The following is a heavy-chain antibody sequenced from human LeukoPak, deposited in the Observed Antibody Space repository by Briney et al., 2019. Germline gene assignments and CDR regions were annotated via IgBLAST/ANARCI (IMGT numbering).Heavy chain of an antibody. J-gene: IGHJ6*02. CDR2: IYPGDSDT. CDR1: GYIFTSYW. V-gene: IGHV5-51*01. D-gene: IGHD5-12*01. Sequence: GESLKISCKGSGYIFTSYWIGWVRQMPGKGLEWMGIIYPGDSDTRYSPSFQGQVTISADKSISTAYLQWSSLKASDTAMYYCATNGGGYENYYYYGMDVWGQGTTVTVSS. CDR3: ATNGGGYENYYYYGMDV.